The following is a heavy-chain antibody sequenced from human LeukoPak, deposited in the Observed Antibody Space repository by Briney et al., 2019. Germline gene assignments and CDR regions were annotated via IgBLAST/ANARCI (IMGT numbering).Heavy chain of an antibody. CDR1: GGSISTYY. J-gene: IGHJ4*02. D-gene: IGHD7-27*01. V-gene: IGHV4-59*08. CDR3: ARLQGRGDNYPDS. Sequence: SGTLSLTCTVCGGSISTYYWSWLRQPPGKGLEWIGYISYSGSTNYNPSLKTLKSRVTFSLNTSKNQFSLTLSSVTAADTAVYYCARLQGRGDNYPDSWGQGALVTVSS. CDR2: ISYSGST.